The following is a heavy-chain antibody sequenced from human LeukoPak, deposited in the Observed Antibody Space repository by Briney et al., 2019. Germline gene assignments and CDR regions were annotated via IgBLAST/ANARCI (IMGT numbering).Heavy chain of an antibody. V-gene: IGHV4-34*01. J-gene: IGHJ3*02. CDR2: INHSGST. Sequence: ASETLSLTCAVYGGSFSGYYWSWIRQPPGKGLEWIGEINHSGSTNYNPSLKSRVTISVDTSKNQFSLKLNSVTAADTAVYYCAKSNGYGLIDIWGQGTMVTVSS. CDR3: AKSNGYGLIDI. CDR1: GGSFSGYY. D-gene: IGHD3-10*01.